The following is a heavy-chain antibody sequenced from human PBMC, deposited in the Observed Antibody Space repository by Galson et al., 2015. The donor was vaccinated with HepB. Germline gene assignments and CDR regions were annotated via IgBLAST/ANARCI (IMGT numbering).Heavy chain of an antibody. V-gene: IGHV1-18*01. CDR1: GYTFTSYG. CDR2: ISAYNGNT. Sequence: SVKVSCKASGYTFTSYGISWVRQAPGQGLEWMGWISAYNGNTNYAQKLQGRVTMTTDTSTSTAYMELRSLRSDDTAVYYCARGGPKYYDFWSGYYRFDYWGQGTLVTVSS. D-gene: IGHD3-3*01. J-gene: IGHJ4*02. CDR3: ARGGPKYYDFWSGYYRFDY.